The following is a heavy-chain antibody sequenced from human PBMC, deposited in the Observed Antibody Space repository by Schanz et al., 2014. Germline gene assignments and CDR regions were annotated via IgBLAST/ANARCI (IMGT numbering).Heavy chain of an antibody. J-gene: IGHJ4*02. CDR3: AKEGSIYWDRSVDY. CDR1: GSTFNVYW. Sequence: EGQLVESGGGLVRPGGSLRLSCVASGSTFNVYWMSWVRQAPGKGLEWFSAISGSGRDTYYADSVKGRFTISRDNSKNTLYLQMNSLRPEDTAVYYCAKEGSIYWDRSVDYWGQGTLVTVSS. CDR2: ISGSGRDT. D-gene: IGHD1-26*01. V-gene: IGHV3-23*04.